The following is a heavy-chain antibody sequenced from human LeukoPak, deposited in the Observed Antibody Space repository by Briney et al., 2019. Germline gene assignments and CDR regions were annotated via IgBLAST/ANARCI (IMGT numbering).Heavy chain of an antibody. J-gene: IGHJ4*02. V-gene: IGHV3-30*18. CDR3: AKNPYIHIAAAGIDY. CDR1: GFTFSSYG. Sequence: GGSLRLSCAASGFTFSSYGMHWVRQAPGKGLEWVAVISYDGSNKYYADSVKGRFTISRDNSKNTLYLQMNSLRAEDTAVYYCAKNPYIHIAAAGIDYWGQGTLVTVSS. D-gene: IGHD6-13*01. CDR2: ISYDGSNK.